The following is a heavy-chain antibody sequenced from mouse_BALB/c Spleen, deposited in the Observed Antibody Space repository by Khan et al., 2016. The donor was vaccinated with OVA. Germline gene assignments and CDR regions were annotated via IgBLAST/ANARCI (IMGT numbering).Heavy chain of an antibody. V-gene: IGHV5-9-3*01. CDR1: GFTFSSFA. D-gene: IGHD1-1*01. J-gene: IGHJ3*01. Sequence: EVELVESGGGLVKPGGPLKLSCAASGFTFSSFAMSWVRQTPEKRLEWVATISSAGDYTYYPDSVKGRFTISRDNAKNTLYLQRSSLRCEDTAMYYCERHNYGPFAYWGQGTLVTVSA. CDR2: ISSAGDYT. CDR3: ERHNYGPFAY.